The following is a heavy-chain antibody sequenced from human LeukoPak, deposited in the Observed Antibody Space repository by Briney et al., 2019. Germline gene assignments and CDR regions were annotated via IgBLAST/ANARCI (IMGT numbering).Heavy chain of an antibody. CDR1: GGSISSYY. J-gene: IGHJ3*02. V-gene: IGHV4-59*01. D-gene: IGHD5-12*01. CDR2: IYYSGST. CDR3: ARSITVPWAFDI. Sequence: SETLSLTCTVSGGSISSYYWSWIRQPPGKGLEWIGYIYYSGSTNYNPSLKSRVTISVDTSKNQFSLKLSSVTAADTAVYYCARSITVPWAFDIWGQGTMVTVSS.